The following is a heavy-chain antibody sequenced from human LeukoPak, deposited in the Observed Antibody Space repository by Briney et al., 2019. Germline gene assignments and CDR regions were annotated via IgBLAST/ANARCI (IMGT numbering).Heavy chain of an antibody. CDR2: IYYSGSI. CDR1: GGSVSSYY. Sequence: SETLSLTCTVSGGSVSSYYWNWIRQPPGKGLEWIGYIYYSGSINYNPSLKSRVTISGDTSKNQISLKLSSVTAADTAAYYCARDNHYYADRDVFDIWGQGTMVTVSS. CDR3: ARDNHYYADRDVFDI. D-gene: IGHD3-10*01. J-gene: IGHJ3*02. V-gene: IGHV4-59*02.